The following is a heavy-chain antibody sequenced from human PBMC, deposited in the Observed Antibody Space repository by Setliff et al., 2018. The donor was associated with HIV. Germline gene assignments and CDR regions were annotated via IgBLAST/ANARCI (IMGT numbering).Heavy chain of an antibody. CDR1: GFTFSSHW. CDR2: INGDGSST. CDR3: AKGSGYYSTDAFDI. V-gene: IGHV3-74*01. Sequence: GSLRLSCAASGFTFSSHWMHWVRQAPGKGLVWVSRINGDGSSTTYADSVKGRFTISRDNAKNTLYLQMNSLRAEDTAVYYCAKGSGYYSTDAFDIWGQGTMVTVSS. J-gene: IGHJ3*02. D-gene: IGHD3-22*01.